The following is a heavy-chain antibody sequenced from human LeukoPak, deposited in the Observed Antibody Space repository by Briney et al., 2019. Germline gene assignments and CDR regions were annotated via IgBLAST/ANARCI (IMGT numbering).Heavy chain of an antibody. CDR3: ARGANWLDY. V-gene: IGHV4-59*01. J-gene: IGHJ4*02. D-gene: IGHD1-1*01. CDR2: ISYTGNT. CDR1: GGSISNYY. Sequence: PSETLSLTCTVSGGSISNYYWSWIRQPPGKGLEWIGHISYTGNTNHNPSLKRPVTISVDTSKNQFSLKLSSVTAADTAVYYCARGANWLDYWGQGTLVTVSS.